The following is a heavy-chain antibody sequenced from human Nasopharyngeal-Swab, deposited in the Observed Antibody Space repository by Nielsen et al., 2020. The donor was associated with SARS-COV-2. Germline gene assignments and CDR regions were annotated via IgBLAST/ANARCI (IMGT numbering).Heavy chain of an antibody. CDR2: ISGSGGST. CDR3: AKDLGVESPLWFDY. D-gene: IGHD4-23*01. J-gene: IGHJ4*02. Sequence: GGSLRPSCTASGFTFSSYAMSWVRQAPGKGLEWVSEISGSGGSTYYAESVKGRFTISRDNSKNTLYLQMSSLRAEDTAIYYCAKDLGVESPLWFDYWGQGTLLTVSS. CDR1: GFTFSSYA. V-gene: IGHV3-23*01.